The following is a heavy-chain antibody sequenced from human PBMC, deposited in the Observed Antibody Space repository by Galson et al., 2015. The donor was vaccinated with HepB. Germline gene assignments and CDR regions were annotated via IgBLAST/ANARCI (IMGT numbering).Heavy chain of an antibody. J-gene: IGHJ4*02. CDR3: ARNPSPSSDQFFDT. D-gene: IGHD3-10*01. Sequence: SVKVSCKASGYTFTDYYLHWIRQAPGHGLEWLGWINTKSGDTYYAQKFQGSVSMTRETSINTAYMELNRLTSADTAIYFCARNPSPSSDQFFDTWGQGTLVTVSS. CDR1: GYTFTDYY. V-gene: IGHV1-2*02. CDR2: INTKSGDT.